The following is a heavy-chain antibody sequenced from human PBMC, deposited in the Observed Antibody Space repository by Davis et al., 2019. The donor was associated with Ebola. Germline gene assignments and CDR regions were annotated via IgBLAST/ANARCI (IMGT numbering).Heavy chain of an antibody. CDR3: ARGPTIYGDFYFDY. CDR2: INSDGSST. CDR1: GFTFSSYW. J-gene: IGHJ4*02. Sequence: HTGGSLRLSCAASGFTFSSYWMHWVRQAPGKGLVWVSRINSDGSSTSYADPVKGRFTISRDNAKNTLYLQMNSLRAEDTAVYYCARGPTIYGDFYFDYWGQGTLVTVSS. D-gene: IGHD4-17*01. V-gene: IGHV3-74*01.